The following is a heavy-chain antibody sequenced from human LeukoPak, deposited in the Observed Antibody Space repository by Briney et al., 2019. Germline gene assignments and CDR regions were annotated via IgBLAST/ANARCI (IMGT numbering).Heavy chain of an antibody. CDR2: ISAYNGNT. CDR3: ARERGYSGHGYFDY. Sequence: ASVKASCKASGYTFTSYGISWVRQAPGQGLEWMGWISAYNGNTNYAQKLQGRVTMTTDTSTSTAYMELRSLRSDDTAVYYCARERGYSGHGYFDYWGQGTLVTVSS. V-gene: IGHV1-18*01. CDR1: GYTFTSYG. J-gene: IGHJ4*02. D-gene: IGHD5-12*01.